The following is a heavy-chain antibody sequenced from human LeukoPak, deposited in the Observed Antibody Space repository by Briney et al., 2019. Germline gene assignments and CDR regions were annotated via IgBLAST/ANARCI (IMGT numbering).Heavy chain of an antibody. CDR1: GSIVSGTY. J-gene: IGHJ4*02. V-gene: IGHV3-53*04. D-gene: IGHD4-23*01. Sequence: SGGSLRLSCAASGSIVSGTYMSWVRQAPGKGLEWVSVIYSGGSTYYPDSVKGRFTISRHSSMDTLYLQMNSLRPEDTAVYYCTRGQVNPFDYWGQGTLVTVSS. CDR2: IYSGGST. CDR3: TRGQVNPFDY.